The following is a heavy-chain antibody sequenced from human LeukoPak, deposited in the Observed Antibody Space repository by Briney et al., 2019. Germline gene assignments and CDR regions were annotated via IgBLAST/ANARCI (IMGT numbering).Heavy chain of an antibody. CDR2: IYYSGST. CDR1: GGSISSSSYY. D-gene: IGHD3-3*01. CDR3: ARGLRFLEWLPYGMDV. J-gene: IGHJ6*02. Sequence: SETLSLTCTVSGGSISSSSYYWGWIRQPPGKGLEWIGSIYYSGSTYYNPSLKSRVTISVDTSKNQFSLKLSSVTAADTAVYYCARGLRFLEWLPYGMDVWGQGTTVTVSS. V-gene: IGHV4-39*07.